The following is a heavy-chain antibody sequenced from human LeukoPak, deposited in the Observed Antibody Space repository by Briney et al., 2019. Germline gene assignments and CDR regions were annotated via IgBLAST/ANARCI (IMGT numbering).Heavy chain of an antibody. Sequence: TGGSLRLSCAASGFTFSSYGMSWVRQAPGKGLEWVSAISGSGGSTYYADSVKGRFTISRDNSKNTLYLQMKSLRAEDTAVYYCAKYLGSGTYYDAFNIWGQGTVVTVSS. D-gene: IGHD1-26*01. CDR2: ISGSGGST. J-gene: IGHJ3*02. V-gene: IGHV3-23*01. CDR3: AKYLGSGTYYDAFNI. CDR1: GFTFSSYG.